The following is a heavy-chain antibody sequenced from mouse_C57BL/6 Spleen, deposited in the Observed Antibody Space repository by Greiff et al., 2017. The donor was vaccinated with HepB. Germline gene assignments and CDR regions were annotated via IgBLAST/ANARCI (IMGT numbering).Heavy chain of an antibody. Sequence: EVQRVESGGGLVKPGGSLKLSCAASGFTFSSYAMSWVRQTPEKRLEWVATISDGGSYTYYPDNVKGRFTISRDNAKNNLYLQMSHLKSEDTAMYYCASAWPYFDYWGQGTTLTVSS. V-gene: IGHV5-4*01. CDR1: GFTFSSYA. CDR2: ISDGGSYT. J-gene: IGHJ2*01. CDR3: ASAWPYFDY.